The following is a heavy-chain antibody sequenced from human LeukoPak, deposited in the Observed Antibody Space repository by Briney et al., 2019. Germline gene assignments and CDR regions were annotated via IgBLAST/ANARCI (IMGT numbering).Heavy chain of an antibody. Sequence: SETLSLTCTVSGGSISSYYWSWLRQPPGKGREGIGYIFYSGSTNYNPSLKSRVTISLDTSKNQFSLKLSSVTAADTAVYYCAREYGYSSSWLVGGYFDYWGQGTLVTVSS. CDR2: IFYSGST. J-gene: IGHJ4*02. CDR1: GGSISSYY. V-gene: IGHV4-59*01. D-gene: IGHD6-13*01. CDR3: AREYGYSSSWLVGGYFDY.